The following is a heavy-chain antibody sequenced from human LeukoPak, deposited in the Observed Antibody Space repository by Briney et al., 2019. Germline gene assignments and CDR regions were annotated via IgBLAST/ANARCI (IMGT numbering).Heavy chain of an antibody. CDR2: ITRDGSER. J-gene: IGHJ3*02. V-gene: IGHV3-7*03. D-gene: IGHD6-6*01. CDR3: ARSIAARLVLGAFDI. CDR1: GFTFSTYW. Sequence: QPGGSLRLSCAASGFTFSTYWMSWVRQAPGKWLEWVANITRDGSERYYVDSVKGRFTISRDNAKNSLYLQMNSLRAEDTALYYCARSIAARLVLGAFDIWGQGTMVTVSS.